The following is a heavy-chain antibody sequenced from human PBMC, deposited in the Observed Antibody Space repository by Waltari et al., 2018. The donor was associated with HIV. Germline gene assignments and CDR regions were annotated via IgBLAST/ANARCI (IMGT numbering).Heavy chain of an antibody. V-gene: IGHV3-11*01. CDR1: GFSFSDFY. Sequence: GGSLRLSCVASGFSFSDFYMTWIRQAPGRGLEWVSYISTSGRTMYYADSVKGRFTISRDNAKNSLYLQMNSLRAEDTAVYYCARVGSYYKWGYFDYWGQGTLVTVSS. CDR2: ISTSGRTM. D-gene: IGHD3-10*01. CDR3: ARVGSYYKWGYFDY. J-gene: IGHJ4*02.